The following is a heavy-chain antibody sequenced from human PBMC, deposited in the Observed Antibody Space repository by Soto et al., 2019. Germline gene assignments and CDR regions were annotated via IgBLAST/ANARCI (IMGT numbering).Heavy chain of an antibody. Sequence: QVQLVQSGAEVKKPGSSVKVSCKASGGTFSSYAISWVRQAPGQGLEWMGGIIPIFGTANYAQKFQGRVPITADEPXXPXYXXLRSLRSADTAVYYCARDIPPSLGLYSPHYYGMDVWGQGTTVTVSS. CDR3: ARDIPPSLGLYSPHYYGMDV. CDR1: GGTFSSYA. J-gene: IGHJ6*02. D-gene: IGHD2-8*01. CDR2: IIPIFGTA. V-gene: IGHV1-69*12.